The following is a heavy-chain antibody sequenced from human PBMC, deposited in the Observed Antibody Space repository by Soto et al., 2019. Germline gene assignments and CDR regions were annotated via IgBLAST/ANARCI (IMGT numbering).Heavy chain of an antibody. CDR2: IYYTGNT. CDR3: ASGHDAYKVRY. J-gene: IGHJ4*02. V-gene: IGHV4-31*02. D-gene: IGHD1-1*01. Sequence: SYRTWIRQLPGKGLEWIGYIYYTGNTYYNPSLKSRPTISIDTSENQFSLKLTSVTAADTAVYFCASGHDAYKVRYWGQGTLVTVSS. CDR1: SY.